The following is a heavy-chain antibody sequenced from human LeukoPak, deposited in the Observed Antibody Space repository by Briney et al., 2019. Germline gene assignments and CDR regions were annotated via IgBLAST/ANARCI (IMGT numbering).Heavy chain of an antibody. CDR2: ISGSGSAI. J-gene: IGHJ3*02. CDR1: GFPFSTYS. Sequence: PGGSLRLSCIASGFPFSTYSMNWVRQAPGRGLEWLSYISGSGSAIYYADSVKGRFTISRDNAKNSVSLQMNSLRAEDTAVYYCTNFKPPAPDALDIWGQGIMITVSS. D-gene: IGHD1-14*01. CDR3: TNFKPPAPDALDI. V-gene: IGHV3-48*01.